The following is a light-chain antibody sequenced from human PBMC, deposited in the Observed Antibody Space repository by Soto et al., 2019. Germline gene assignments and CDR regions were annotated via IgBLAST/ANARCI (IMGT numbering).Light chain of an antibody. J-gene: IGLJ2*01. Sequence: QAVVTQPPSVSGAPGQRVTISCTGSSSNIGAGYDVHWYQQLPGTAPKLLIYGNSNRPSGVPDRFSGSKSGTSASLAITGLRAEDEADYYCQSYDSSLSLVVFGGGTKLTVL. CDR3: QSYDSSLSLVV. V-gene: IGLV1-40*01. CDR1: SSNIGAGYD. CDR2: GNS.